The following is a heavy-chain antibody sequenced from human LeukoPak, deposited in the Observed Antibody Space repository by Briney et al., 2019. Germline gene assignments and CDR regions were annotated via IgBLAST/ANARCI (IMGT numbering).Heavy chain of an antibody. Sequence: PGGSLRLSCAASGFTFSSYAMSWVRQAPGKGLEWVSAISGSGGSTYYADSVKGRFTISRDNSKDTLYLQMNSLRVEDTAVYYCAKGRYFDWLLSGDAFDIWGQGTMVTVSS. J-gene: IGHJ3*02. CDR1: GFTFSSYA. CDR2: ISGSGGST. D-gene: IGHD3-9*01. CDR3: AKGRYFDWLLSGDAFDI. V-gene: IGHV3-23*01.